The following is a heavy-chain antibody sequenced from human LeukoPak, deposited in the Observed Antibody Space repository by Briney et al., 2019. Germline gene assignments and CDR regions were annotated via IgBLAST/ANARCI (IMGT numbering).Heavy chain of an antibody. CDR3: ARGQWELLLVDY. D-gene: IGHD1-26*01. Sequence: PGGSLRLSCAASGFTFSSYAMHWVRQAPGKGLEWVAVISYDRSNKYYADSVKGRFTISRDNSKNTLYLQMNSLRAEDTAVYYCARGQWELLLVDYWGQGTLVTVSS. J-gene: IGHJ4*02. CDR2: ISYDRSNK. CDR1: GFTFSSYA. V-gene: IGHV3-30*04.